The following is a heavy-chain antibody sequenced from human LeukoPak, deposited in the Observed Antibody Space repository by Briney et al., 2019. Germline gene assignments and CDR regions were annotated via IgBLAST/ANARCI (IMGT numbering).Heavy chain of an antibody. CDR1: GFTFSSYG. CDR3: AFYYYYGMDV. J-gene: IGHJ6*02. CDR2: ISGSSSYI. V-gene: IGHV3-21*01. Sequence: SGGSLRLSCAASGFTFSSYGMSWVRQAPGKGLEWVSSISGSSSYIYYADSVKGRFTISRDNAKKSLYLQMSSLRAEDTAVYYCAFYYYYGMDVWGQGTTVTVSS.